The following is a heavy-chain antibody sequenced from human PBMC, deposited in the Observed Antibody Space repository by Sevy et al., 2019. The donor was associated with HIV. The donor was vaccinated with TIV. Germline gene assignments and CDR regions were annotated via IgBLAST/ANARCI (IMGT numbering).Heavy chain of an antibody. CDR1: GCSFTSYW. Sequence: GESLKISCKGSGCSFTSYWIGWVRQMPGKGLEWMGIIYPGDSDTRYSPSFQGQVTISADKSISTAYLQWSSLKASDTAMYYCATSVTTGGYYFDYWGQGTLVTVSS. CDR2: IYPGDSDT. CDR3: ATSVTTGGYYFDY. D-gene: IGHD4-17*01. J-gene: IGHJ4*02. V-gene: IGHV5-51*01.